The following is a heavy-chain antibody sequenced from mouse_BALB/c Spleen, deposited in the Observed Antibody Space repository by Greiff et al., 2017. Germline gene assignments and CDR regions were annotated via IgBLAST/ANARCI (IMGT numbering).Heavy chain of an antibody. J-gene: IGHJ3*01. V-gene: IGHV2-5-1*01. CDR3: AKNKGAYGNYGGFAY. CDR1: GFSLTSYG. Sequence: QVQLKESGPSLVQPSQSLSITCTVSGFSLTSYGVHWVRQSPGKGLEWLGVIWRGGSTDYNAAFMSRLSITKDNSKSQVFFKMNSLQADDTAIYYCAKNKGAYGNYGGFAYWGQGTLVTVSA. D-gene: IGHD2-1*01. CDR2: IWRGGST.